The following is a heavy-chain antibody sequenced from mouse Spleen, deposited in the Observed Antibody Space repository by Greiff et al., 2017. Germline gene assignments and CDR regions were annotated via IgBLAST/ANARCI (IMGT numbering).Heavy chain of an antibody. D-gene: IGHD2-1*01. CDR1: GYKFTDYN. CDR3: RRPRSTRDAMDY. Sequence: EVQLQESGPELVKPGASVKMSCKASGYKFTDYNMHWVKQSHGKSLEWIGYINPNNGGTSYNQKFKGKATLTVNKSSSTAYMELRSLTSEDSAVMFRRRPRSTRDAMDYWGQGTSVTVSS. CDR2: INPNNGGT. V-gene: IGHV1-22*01. J-gene: IGHJ4*01.